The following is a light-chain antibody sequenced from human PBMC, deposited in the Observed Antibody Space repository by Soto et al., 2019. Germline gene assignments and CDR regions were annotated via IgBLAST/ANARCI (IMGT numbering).Light chain of an antibody. CDR3: LQHHNYPFT. V-gene: IGKV1-17*01. CDR1: QRIENL. CDR2: AAS. Sequence: DIQMTQSPSSLSASVGDRVTITCRASQRIENLVGWYQQKPGKAPKRLMYAASSLESGVPSRFSGSGSGTEFTLTISSLQPEDFATYYCLQHHNYPFTFGPGTKVDIK. J-gene: IGKJ3*01.